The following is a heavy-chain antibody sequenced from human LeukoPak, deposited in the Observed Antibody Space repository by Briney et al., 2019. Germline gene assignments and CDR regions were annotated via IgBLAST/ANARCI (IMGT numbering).Heavy chain of an antibody. Sequence: PGGSLRLSCAASGFTFSSYAMHWVRQAPGKGLEWVAVISYDGSNKYYADSVKGRFTISRDNSKNTLYLQMNSLRAEDTAVYYCARDTQPQYCTNGVCYPDYWGQGTLVTASS. CDR1: GFTFSSYA. V-gene: IGHV3-30-3*01. J-gene: IGHJ4*02. CDR3: ARDTQPQYCTNGVCYPDY. CDR2: ISYDGSNK. D-gene: IGHD2-8*01.